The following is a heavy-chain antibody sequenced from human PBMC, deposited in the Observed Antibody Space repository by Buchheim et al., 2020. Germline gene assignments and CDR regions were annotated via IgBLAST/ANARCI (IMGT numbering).Heavy chain of an antibody. CDR3: AKIIVTVGPIAYDY. CDR2: ISYDGSSK. CDR1: GFTFSSYG. Sequence: QVQLVESGGGVVQPGRSLRLSCAASGFTFSSYGMHWVRQAPGKGLEWLAVISYDGSSKNYGDSVKGRFTISRDNSKNTVYLQMNSLRAKDTAVYYCAKIIVTVGPIAYDYWGQGTL. J-gene: IGHJ4*02. V-gene: IGHV3-30*18. D-gene: IGHD2-15*01.